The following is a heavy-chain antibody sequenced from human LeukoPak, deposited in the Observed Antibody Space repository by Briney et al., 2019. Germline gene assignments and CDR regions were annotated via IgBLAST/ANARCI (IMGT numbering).Heavy chain of an antibody. CDR2: IYTSGST. J-gene: IGHJ6*03. Sequence: SETLSLTCTVSGGSISSGSYYWSWIRQPAGKGLEWIGRIYTSGSTNYNPSLKSRVTISVDTSKNQFSLKLSSVTAADTAVYYCARDGGITIFGVPEGYMDVWGKGTTVTVSS. CDR3: ARDGGITIFGVPEGYMDV. D-gene: IGHD3-3*01. CDR1: GGSISSGSYY. V-gene: IGHV4-61*02.